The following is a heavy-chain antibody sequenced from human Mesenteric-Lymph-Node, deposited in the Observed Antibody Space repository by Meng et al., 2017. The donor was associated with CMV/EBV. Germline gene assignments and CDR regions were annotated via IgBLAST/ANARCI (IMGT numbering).Heavy chain of an antibody. J-gene: IGHJ4*02. CDR1: GFTFSSYA. CDR2: ISSNGGST. D-gene: IGHD4-17*01. CDR3: ARDTDYGDFLDY. V-gene: IGHV3-64*02. Sequence: GESLKISCAASGFTFSSYAMHWVRQAPGKGLEYVSAISSNGGSTYYADSVKGRFTISRDNSKNTLYLQMGSLRAEDMAVYYCARDTDYGDFLDYWGQGTLVTVSS.